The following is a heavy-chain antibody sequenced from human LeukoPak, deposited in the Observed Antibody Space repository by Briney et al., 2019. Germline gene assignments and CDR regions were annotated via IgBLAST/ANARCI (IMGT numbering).Heavy chain of an antibody. CDR3: ARGNYYGSGCDF. CDR1: GFTFSSYG. Sequence: GGSLRLPCAASGFTFSSYGMHWVRQAPGKGLEWVAFIYYHGNNKNYADFVKGRFTISRDNSKNTLFLQMNSLRAEDTAVYYCARGNYYGSGCDFWGQGSLVTVSS. CDR2: IYYHGNNK. D-gene: IGHD3-10*01. V-gene: IGHV3-30*02. J-gene: IGHJ4*02.